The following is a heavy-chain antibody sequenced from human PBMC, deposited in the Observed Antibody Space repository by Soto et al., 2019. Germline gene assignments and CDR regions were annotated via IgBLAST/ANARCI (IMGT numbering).Heavy chain of an antibody. Sequence: QVQLQESGPGLVKPSQTLSLTCTVSGGSISSGGYYWSWIRQHPGTGLEWIGYIYYSGSTYYNPSLESRVTISVDTSKNQFSLKLSSVTAADTAVYYCARELSKRYCSSTSCSQANWFDPWGQGTLVTVSS. CDR3: ARELSKRYCSSTSCSQANWFDP. CDR2: IYYSGST. CDR1: GGSISSGGYY. D-gene: IGHD2-2*01. V-gene: IGHV4-31*03. J-gene: IGHJ5*02.